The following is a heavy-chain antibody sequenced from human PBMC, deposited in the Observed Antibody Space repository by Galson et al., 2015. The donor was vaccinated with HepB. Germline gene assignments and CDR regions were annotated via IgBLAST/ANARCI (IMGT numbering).Heavy chain of an antibody. J-gene: IGHJ4*02. V-gene: IGHV3-30*04. CDR1: GFTFSSYT. Sequence: SLRLSCAASGFTFSSYTMNWARQAPGKGLEWVPLISYDGSNEYYADSVKGRFTISRDNSKNTLYLQMNSLRAEDTAVYYCAREGRTMVRGVITIHFDYWGQGTLVTVSS. D-gene: IGHD3-10*01. CDR2: ISYDGSNE. CDR3: AREGRTMVRGVITIHFDY.